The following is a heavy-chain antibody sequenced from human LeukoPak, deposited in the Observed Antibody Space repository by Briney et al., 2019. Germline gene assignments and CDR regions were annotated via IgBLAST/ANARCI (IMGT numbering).Heavy chain of an antibody. J-gene: IGHJ4*02. CDR2: IIPIFGTA. CDR3: ARGGRGDSGYDY. D-gene: IGHD5-12*01. V-gene: IGHV1-69*01. CDR1: GGTFSSYA. Sequence: SVKVSCKASGGTFSSYAISWVRQAPRQGLEWMGGIIPIFGTANYAQKFQGRVTITADESTSTAYMELSSLRSEDTAVYYCARGGRGDSGYDYWGQGTLVTVSS.